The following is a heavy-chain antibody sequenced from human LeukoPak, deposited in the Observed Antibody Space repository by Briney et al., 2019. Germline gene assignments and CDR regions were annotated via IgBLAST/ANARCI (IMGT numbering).Heavy chain of an antibody. V-gene: IGHV4-59*01. CDR2: IYYSGST. D-gene: IGHD4-11*01. Sequence: SETLSLTCTVSGGSISSYYWSWIRQPPGKGLEWIGYIYYSGSTNYNPSLKSRVTISVDTPKNQFSLKLSSVTAADTAVYYCAREATVYGTYYYYYYMDVWGKGTTVTVSS. CDR3: AREATVYGTYYYYYYMDV. CDR1: GGSISSYY. J-gene: IGHJ6*03.